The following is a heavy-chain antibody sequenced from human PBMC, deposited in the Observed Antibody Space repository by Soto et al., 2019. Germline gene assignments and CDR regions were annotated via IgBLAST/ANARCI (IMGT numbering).Heavy chain of an antibody. D-gene: IGHD5-18*01. J-gene: IGHJ4*02. CDR1: GFTFVVYA. Sequence: PGVSLRLSCPASGFTFVVYAVYRIRQVLGKGREWVSSISWNSGNIGYADSVKGRFTTSRDNAENSLYLQMNSLRPEDTALYYCVRSKGGYSYGTPFDYWGQGT. V-gene: IGHV3-9*01. CDR2: ISWNSGNI. CDR3: VRSKGGYSYGTPFDY.